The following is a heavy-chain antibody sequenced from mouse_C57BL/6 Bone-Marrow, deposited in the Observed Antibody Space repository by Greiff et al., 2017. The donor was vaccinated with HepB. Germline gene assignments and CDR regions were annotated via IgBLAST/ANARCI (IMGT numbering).Heavy chain of an antibody. CDR2: INPGSGGT. J-gene: IGHJ3*01. V-gene: IGHV1-54*01. CDR1: GYAFTNYL. D-gene: IGHD2-4*01. Sequence: QVQLQQSGAELVRPGTSVKVSCKASGYAFTNYLIEWVKQRPGQGLEWIGVINPGSGGTNYNEKFKGKATLTADKSSSTAYMQLSSLTSEDSAVYFCAREGGDYDAWFAYWGQGTLVTVSA. CDR3: AREGGDYDAWFAY.